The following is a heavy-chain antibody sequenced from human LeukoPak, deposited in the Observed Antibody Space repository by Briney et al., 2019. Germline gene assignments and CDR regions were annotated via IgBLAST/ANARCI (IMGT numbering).Heavy chain of an antibody. J-gene: IGHJ4*02. CDR1: GYTFTSYA. Sequence: ASVKVSCKASGYTFTSYAMHWVRQASGQRLEWMGWINAGNGNTKYSQEFQGRVTITRDTSASTAYMELSSLRSEDMAVYYCARECSGGSCYRGGVFDYWGQGTLVTVSS. CDR3: ARECSGGSCYRGGVFDY. D-gene: IGHD2-15*01. V-gene: IGHV1-3*03. CDR2: INAGNGNT.